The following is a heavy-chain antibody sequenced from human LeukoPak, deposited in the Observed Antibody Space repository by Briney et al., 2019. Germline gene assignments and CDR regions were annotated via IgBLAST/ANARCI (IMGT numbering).Heavy chain of an antibody. D-gene: IGHD6-13*01. V-gene: IGHV3-21*01. Sequence: GGSLRLSCAASGFSVSSSYMNWVRQAPGKGLEWVSSISSNSRYTYYADSVKGRFTISRDNAKSSLYLQMNSLRADDTAVYYCARVAEAAAFDYWGQGTLVTVSS. J-gene: IGHJ4*02. CDR1: GFSVSSSY. CDR3: ARVAEAAAFDY. CDR2: ISSNSRYT.